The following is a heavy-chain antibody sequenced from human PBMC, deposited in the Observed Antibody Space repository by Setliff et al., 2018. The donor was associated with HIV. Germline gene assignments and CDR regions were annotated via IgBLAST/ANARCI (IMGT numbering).Heavy chain of an antibody. D-gene: IGHD1-1*01. Sequence: PGGSLRLSCAASGFTFRNYGMHWVRQAPAKGLEWVSAISYDGKTTHYADSVMGRFTVSRDNSKNTLYLQLNGLRPGDTGVYYCASARIPTGGTSTSFDYWGQGTQVTVSS. CDR2: ISYDGKTT. CDR3: ASARIPTGGTSTSFDY. CDR1: GFTFRNYG. J-gene: IGHJ4*02. V-gene: IGHV3-30*19.